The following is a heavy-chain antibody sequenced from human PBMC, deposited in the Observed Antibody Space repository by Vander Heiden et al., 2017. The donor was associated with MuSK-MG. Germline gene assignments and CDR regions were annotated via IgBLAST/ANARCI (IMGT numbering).Heavy chain of an antibody. V-gene: IGHV4-4*07. J-gene: IGHJ4*02. CDR3: ARSTGATYFHL. CDR2: ISSRGDT. D-gene: IGHD2-8*02. Sequence: QVQLQESGPGLVRPSETLSLTCTVSGGSISNYFWNWVRQPAGRGLEFIGRISSRGDTHLIPSLESRVAMSVDTSNGRFSLTLGSLTAADTAVYYCARSTGATYFHLWGQGLPVTVSS. CDR1: GGSISNYF.